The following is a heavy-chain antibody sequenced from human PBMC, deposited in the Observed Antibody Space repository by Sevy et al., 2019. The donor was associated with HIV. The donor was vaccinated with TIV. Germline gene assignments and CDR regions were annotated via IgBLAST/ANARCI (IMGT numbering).Heavy chain of an antibody. V-gene: IGHV3-9*01. CDR3: AKDINRGCDGVNCYSYYYYVYGLDV. CDR2: LSWNSRNI. CDR1: GFPFNDHA. D-gene: IGHD2-21*01. J-gene: IGHJ6*02. Sequence: GGSLRLSCAASGFPFNDHAMHWVRQVPGKGLEWVSGLSWNSRNIGYADSVKGRFTISRDNARHIVYLEMNSLRPEDTAIYYCAKDINRGCDGVNCYSYYYYVYGLDVWGQGTTVTVSS.